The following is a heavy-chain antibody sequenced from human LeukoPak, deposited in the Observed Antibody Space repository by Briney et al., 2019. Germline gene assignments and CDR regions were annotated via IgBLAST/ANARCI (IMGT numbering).Heavy chain of an antibody. CDR2: IYYDGST. Sequence: SETLSLTCSVSGGSISSSSYYWGWIRRPPGKGLESIGNIYYDGSTYYNPSLGGRVTISVDTSKDQFSLKLSSVTAADTAVYYCARDRYDFWSGFRGLYYGMDVWGQGTTVTVSS. D-gene: IGHD3-3*01. CDR3: ARDRYDFWSGFRGLYYGMDV. V-gene: IGHV4-39*07. J-gene: IGHJ6*02. CDR1: GGSISSSSYY.